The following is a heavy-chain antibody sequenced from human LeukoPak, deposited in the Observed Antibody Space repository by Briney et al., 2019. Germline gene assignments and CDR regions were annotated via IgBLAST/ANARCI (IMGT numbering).Heavy chain of an antibody. CDR2: ISGSGGST. D-gene: IGHD3-10*01. CDR1: GFTFSSYA. Sequence: PGGSLRLSCAASGFTFSSYAMSWVRQAPGKGLEWVSTISGSGGSTYYADSVKGRFTISRDNSKNTLYLQMNSLRAEDTAVYYCAKTAGYYGSGSYHGRPSEDYWGQGTLVTVSS. J-gene: IGHJ4*02. CDR3: AKTAGYYGSGSYHGRPSEDY. V-gene: IGHV3-23*01.